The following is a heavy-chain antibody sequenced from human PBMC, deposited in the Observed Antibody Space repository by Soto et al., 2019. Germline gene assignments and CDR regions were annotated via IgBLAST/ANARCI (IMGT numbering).Heavy chain of an antibody. CDR1: GFTFSDNA. D-gene: IGHD2-2*01. CDR2: ISDDGDST. CDR3: AKSLSTAVNYGLDV. V-gene: IGHV3-23*01. Sequence: GGSLRLSCGASGFTFSDNAMTWVRQVPGKGLEWVSSISDDGDSTYYADSVKGRFAVSRDNSKNTLLLHMNSLGAEDTAVYYCAKSLSTAVNYGLDVWGQGTSVTVSS. J-gene: IGHJ6*02.